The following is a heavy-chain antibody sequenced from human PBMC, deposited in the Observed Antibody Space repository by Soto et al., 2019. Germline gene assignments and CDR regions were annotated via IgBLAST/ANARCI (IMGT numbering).Heavy chain of an antibody. V-gene: IGHV3-9*01. CDR3: AKEMITFGDFNYYYMDV. D-gene: IGHD3-16*01. CDR2: ITWHSGTI. Sequence: EVQLVESGGGLVQPGRSLRLACAASGFTFDQYTMHWVRQAPGKGLEWVSSITWHSGTIGYADSVKVRFTISRDNAKNSLYLQRNSLRGEDTALYYCAKEMITFGDFNYYYMDVWGNGTTVTVSS. J-gene: IGHJ6*03. CDR1: GFTFDQYT.